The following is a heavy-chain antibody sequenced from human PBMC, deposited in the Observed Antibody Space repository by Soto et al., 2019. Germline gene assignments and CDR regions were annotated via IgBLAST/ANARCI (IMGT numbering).Heavy chain of an antibody. CDR1: GYTFTSYG. D-gene: IGHD6-6*01. Sequence: QVQLVQSGAEVKKPGASVKVSCKASGYTFTSYGISWVRQAPGQGLEWMGWISAYNGNTNYAQKLQGRVTMTTDTSTSTAYMELRSLRSEDTAVYYCARAPRGSSSLGYYYYMDVWGKGTTVTVSS. J-gene: IGHJ6*03. CDR3: ARAPRGSSSLGYYYYMDV. CDR2: ISAYNGNT. V-gene: IGHV1-18*01.